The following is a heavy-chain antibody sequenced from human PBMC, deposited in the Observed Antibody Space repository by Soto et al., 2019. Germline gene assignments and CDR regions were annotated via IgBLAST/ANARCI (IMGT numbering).Heavy chain of an antibody. V-gene: IGHV3-30-3*01. J-gene: IGHJ6*02. CDR2: ISYDGSNK. Sequence: GGSLRLSCAASGFTFSSYAMHWVRQAPGKGLEWVAVISYDGSNKYYADSVKGRFTISRDNSKNTLYLQMNSLRAEDTAVYYCARDPLTGYSLDYYYGMDVWGQGTTVTVSS. CDR1: GFTFSSYA. CDR3: ARDPLTGYSLDYYYGMDV. D-gene: IGHD3-9*01.